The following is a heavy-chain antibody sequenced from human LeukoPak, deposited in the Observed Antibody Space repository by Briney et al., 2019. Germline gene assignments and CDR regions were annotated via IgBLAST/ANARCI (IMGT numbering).Heavy chain of an antibody. CDR1: GYTFTGYY. Sequence: ASVKVSCKASGYTFTGYYMHWVRQAPGQGLEWMGWINPNSGGTNYAQKFQGRVTMTRDTSISTACMELSRLRSDDTAVYYCARGHGDCSGGSCYSLDYYYYMDVWGKGTTVTISS. J-gene: IGHJ6*03. CDR2: INPNSGGT. V-gene: IGHV1-2*02. CDR3: ARGHGDCSGGSCYSLDYYYYMDV. D-gene: IGHD2-15*01.